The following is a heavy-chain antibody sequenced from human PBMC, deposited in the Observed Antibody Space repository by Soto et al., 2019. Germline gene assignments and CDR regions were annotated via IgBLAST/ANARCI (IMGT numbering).Heavy chain of an antibody. CDR1: GGTFSSYS. Sequence: GASVKVSCKASGGTFSSYSISWVLQTPGQGLEWMGGIIPIFGTANYAQKFQGRVTITADESTSTAYMELSSLRSEDTAVYYCARGRDDSSGYYYYYGMDVWGQGTTVTVS. J-gene: IGHJ6*02. D-gene: IGHD3-22*01. CDR3: ARGRDDSSGYYYYYGMDV. V-gene: IGHV1-69*13. CDR2: IIPIFGTA.